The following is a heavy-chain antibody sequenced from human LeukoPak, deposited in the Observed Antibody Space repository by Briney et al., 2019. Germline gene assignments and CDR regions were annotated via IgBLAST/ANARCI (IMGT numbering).Heavy chain of an antibody. D-gene: IGHD2-15*01. Sequence: PGRSLRLSCAASGFTFSSYAMHWVRQAPGKGLEWVAVISYDGSNEYYADSVKGRFTISRDNSKNTLYLQMNSLRAEDTAVYYCARGPCSGGSCYRNFDYWGQGTLVTVSS. CDR2: ISYDGSNE. V-gene: IGHV3-30-3*01. CDR3: ARGPCSGGSCYRNFDY. CDR1: GFTFSSYA. J-gene: IGHJ4*02.